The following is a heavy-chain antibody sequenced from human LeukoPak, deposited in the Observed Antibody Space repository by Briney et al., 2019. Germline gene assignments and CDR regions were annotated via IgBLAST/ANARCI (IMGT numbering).Heavy chain of an antibody. V-gene: IGHV4-59*01. Sequence: SETLSLTCTVSDGSITSYYWNWIRQPPGKGLEWIGNIYNSGSTDYNPSLKSRVTISVNLSKNQNSLKLTSVTAADTAVYYCARDKGPYWYFDLWGRGTLVTVSS. CDR3: ARDKGPYWYFDL. CDR1: DGSITSYY. J-gene: IGHJ2*01. CDR2: IYNSGST.